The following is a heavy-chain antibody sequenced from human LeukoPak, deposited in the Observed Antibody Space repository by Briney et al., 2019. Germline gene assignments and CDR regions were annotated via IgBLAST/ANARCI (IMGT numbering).Heavy chain of an antibody. CDR1: GFTFNNYA. Sequence: GGSLRLSCAASGFTFNNYAMSWVRQAPGRGLEWVSGFSGSGGTTYYADSVKGRFTISRDNSKNTLYLQMNSLRAEDTAVYYCANGNRCTSPNCLDYYYFYMDVWGKGTTVTVSS. V-gene: IGHV3-23*01. CDR2: FSGSGGTT. CDR3: ANGNRCTSPNCLDYYYFYMDV. D-gene: IGHD2-8*01. J-gene: IGHJ6*03.